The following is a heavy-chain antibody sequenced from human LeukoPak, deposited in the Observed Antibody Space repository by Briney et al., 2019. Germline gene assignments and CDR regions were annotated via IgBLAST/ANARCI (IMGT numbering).Heavy chain of an antibody. CDR1: GGSISRRLYY. CDR2: IDDSGST. CDR3: ARVPSPGIAVSGNHY. Sequence: SETLSLTCTVSGGSISRRLYYWGWIRQTPWKGLEWIGSIDDSGSTYYNPSLKSRVTVLVDTSKNQFPLKVTSVTAADTAVYYCARVPSPGIAVSGNHYWGQGILVTVSS. V-gene: IGHV4-39*06. D-gene: IGHD6-19*01. J-gene: IGHJ4*02.